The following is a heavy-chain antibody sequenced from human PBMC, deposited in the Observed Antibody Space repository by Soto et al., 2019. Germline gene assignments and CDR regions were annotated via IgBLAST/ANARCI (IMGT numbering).Heavy chain of an antibody. Sequence: KPSETLSLTCTVSGGSISSGGYYWSWIRQHPGKGLEWIGYIYYSGSTYYNPSLKSRVTISVDTSKNQFSLKLSSVTAADTAVYYCARNSVSPGYCSGGSCWRGFDYWGQGTLVTVSS. D-gene: IGHD2-15*01. J-gene: IGHJ4*02. CDR2: IYYSGST. V-gene: IGHV4-31*03. CDR1: GGSISSGGYY. CDR3: ARNSVSPGYCSGGSCWRGFDY.